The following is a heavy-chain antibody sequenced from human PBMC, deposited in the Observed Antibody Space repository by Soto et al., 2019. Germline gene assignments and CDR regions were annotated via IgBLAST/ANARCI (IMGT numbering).Heavy chain of an antibody. Sequence: ASVKVSCKASGGTFSSYAISWVRQAPGQGLEWMGGIIPIFGTANYAQKFQGRVMITADKSTSTAYMELSSLRSEDTAVYYCARVFSSSPLGWFDPWGQGTLVTVSS. V-gene: IGHV1-69*06. J-gene: IGHJ5*02. CDR3: ARVFSSSPLGWFDP. D-gene: IGHD6-13*01. CDR2: IIPIFGTA. CDR1: GGTFSSYA.